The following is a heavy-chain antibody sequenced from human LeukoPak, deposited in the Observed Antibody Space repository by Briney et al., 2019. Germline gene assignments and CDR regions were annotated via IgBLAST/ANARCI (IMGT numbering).Heavy chain of an antibody. CDR1: GFTLTTAS. CDR3: ADNLSR. D-gene: IGHD1-1*01. J-gene: IGHJ4*02. Sequence: PGGSLRLSCAAPGFTLTTASMNWVRQAPGQGLEWISYIEKSGYPIYYADSVKGRFTISRDSAKNTLYLEMNSLRAEDTALYFCADNLSRWGQGTLVTVSS. V-gene: IGHV3-48*04. CDR2: IEKSGYPI.